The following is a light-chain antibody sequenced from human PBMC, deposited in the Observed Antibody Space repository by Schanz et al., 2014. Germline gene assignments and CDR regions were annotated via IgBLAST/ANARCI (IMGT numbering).Light chain of an antibody. CDR2: DVN. J-gene: IGLJ2*01. CDR1: RTDVGAYNY. CDR3: WSYAATCIVV. Sequence: QSPLTQPRSVSGSPGQSVTMSCAGDRTDVGAYNYVSWYQQHPGKAPILIIYDVNKRPSGVRDRLSGSESGTTASLTVSGVRTEDEAEYYCWSYAATCIVVLGGGA. V-gene: IGLV2-11*01.